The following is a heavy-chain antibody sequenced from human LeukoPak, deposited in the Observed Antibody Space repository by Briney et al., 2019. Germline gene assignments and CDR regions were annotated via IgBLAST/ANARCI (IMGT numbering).Heavy chain of an antibody. V-gene: IGHV4-59*01. Sequence: PSETLSLTCTVSGGSISSYYWSWIRQPPGKGLEWIGYIYYSGSTNYNPSLKSRVTISIDTSKSQFSLKLSSVTAADTAVYYCARDRGPYSGYDHWGQGTLVTVSS. CDR3: ARDRGPYSGYDH. D-gene: IGHD5-12*01. CDR1: GGSISSYY. J-gene: IGHJ5*02. CDR2: IYYSGST.